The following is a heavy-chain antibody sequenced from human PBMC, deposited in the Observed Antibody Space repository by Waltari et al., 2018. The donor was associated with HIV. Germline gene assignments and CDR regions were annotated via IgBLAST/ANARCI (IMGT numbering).Heavy chain of an antibody. J-gene: IGHJ3*02. V-gene: IGHV1-2*02. CDR3: ARSITMIVVVIKGDAFDI. CDR2: INPNSGGT. D-gene: IGHD3-22*01. CDR1: TFTGYY. Sequence: TFTGYYMHWVRQAPGQGLEWMGWINPNSGGTNYAQKFQGRVTMTRDTSISTAYMELSRLRSDDTAVYYCARSITMIVVVIKGDAFDIWGQGTMVTVSS.